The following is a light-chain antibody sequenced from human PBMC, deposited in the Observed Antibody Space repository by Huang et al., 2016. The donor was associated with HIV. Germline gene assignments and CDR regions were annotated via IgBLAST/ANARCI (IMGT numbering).Light chain of an antibody. J-gene: IGKJ1*01. Sequence: IVMTQSPGTLSVAPGERATLSCWASQNINTYLAWFPQKPGQAPRPLIYAASTRTADFPARFSGSGSRTEFTLTISSLQSEDIAVYYCQQYNDWPRSFGQGTKVEIK. CDR3: QQYNDWPRS. V-gene: IGKV3-15*01. CDR2: AAS. CDR1: QNINTY.